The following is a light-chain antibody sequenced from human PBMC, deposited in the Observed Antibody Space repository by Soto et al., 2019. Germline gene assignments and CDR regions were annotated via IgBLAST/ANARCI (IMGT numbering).Light chain of an antibody. V-gene: IGLV2-14*03. Sequence: QPDLTQPASVSGSPGQSSTISCARSSSDIGPYNYVTWYQQHPGKAPRLIIYDVNNRPSGVSNRFSGSKSGNTASLTISGLQAEDEADYYCSSYTSRTTLVIFGGGTKVTVL. CDR1: SSDIGPYNY. CDR2: DVN. CDR3: SSYTSRTTLVI. J-gene: IGLJ2*01.